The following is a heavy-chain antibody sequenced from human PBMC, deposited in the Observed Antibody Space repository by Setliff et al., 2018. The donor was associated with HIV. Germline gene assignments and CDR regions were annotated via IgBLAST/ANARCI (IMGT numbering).Heavy chain of an antibody. CDR1: GGSISSGSYY. CDR3: ARADRSDFRERFKWFDP. D-gene: IGHD3-22*01. V-gene: IGHV4-61*02. J-gene: IGHJ5*02. Sequence: SETLSLTCTVSGGSISSGSYYWSWIRQPAGKGLEWIGRIYTSGSTNYNPSLKSRVTISIDMSKNQFSLKLSSVTAADTAVYYCARADRSDFRERFKWFDPWGQGTLVTVSS. CDR2: IYTSGST.